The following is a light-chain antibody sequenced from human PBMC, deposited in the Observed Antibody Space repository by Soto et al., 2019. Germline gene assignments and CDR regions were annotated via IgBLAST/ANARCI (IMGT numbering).Light chain of an antibody. J-gene: IGKJ2*01. V-gene: IGKV3-20*01. Sequence: EIVLTQSPGTLPLSPGERATLSCRASQSVSSSHLAWYQQKPGQAPRLLIYGASSRATGIPDRFSGSGSGTDFTLTISRLEPEDFAVYYCQQYGSSPLTFGQGTKLEIK. CDR3: QQYGSSPLT. CDR2: GAS. CDR1: QSVSSSH.